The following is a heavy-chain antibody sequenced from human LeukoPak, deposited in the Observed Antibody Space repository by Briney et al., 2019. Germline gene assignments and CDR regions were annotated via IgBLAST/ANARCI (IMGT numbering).Heavy chain of an antibody. D-gene: IGHD7-27*01. CDR1: GYTFTAYY. CDR3: ARRLTGVDY. J-gene: IGHJ4*02. V-gene: IGHV1-2*02. CDR2: INPNSGGT. Sequence: ASVKVSCKASGYTFTAYYMNWVRQAPGQGLEWMGWINPNSGGTNYAQNFQGRVTMTRDTSIRTVYMELNSLRSDDTAVYYCARRLTGVDYWGQGTQVTVSS.